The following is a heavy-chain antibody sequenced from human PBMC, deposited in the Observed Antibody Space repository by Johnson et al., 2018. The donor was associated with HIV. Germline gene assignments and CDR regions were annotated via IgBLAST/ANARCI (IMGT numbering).Heavy chain of an antibody. CDR2: TSYDGINK. J-gene: IGHJ3*02. D-gene: IGHD6-6*01. Sequence: QVQLVESGGGLVQPWGSLRLSCAASGFTVSSNYMSWVRQAPGKGLEWVAVTSYDGINKYYATSVKGRFTISRDNSKNTLYLQMNSLRAEDTAVYYCARGGVYSSSHDAFDIWCQGTMVTVSS. V-gene: IGHV3-30-3*01. CDR1: GFTVSSNY. CDR3: ARGGVYSSSHDAFDI.